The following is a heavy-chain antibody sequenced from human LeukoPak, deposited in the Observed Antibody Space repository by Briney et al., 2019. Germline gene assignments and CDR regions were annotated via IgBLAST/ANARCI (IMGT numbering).Heavy chain of an antibody. CDR3: ARLSAYYYGSYFYYYMDV. D-gene: IGHD3-10*01. CDR1: GFSFSSYR. J-gene: IGHJ6*03. CDR2: IRQEESER. V-gene: IGHV3-7*01. Sequence: GGSLRLSCEGSGFSFSSYRMTWVRQLPGKGPGWGANIRQEESERYFTDSVKGRFTISRDNAKKSVYLHMSSLRAEDTALYYCARLSAYYYGSYFYYYMDVWGKGTTVTVSS.